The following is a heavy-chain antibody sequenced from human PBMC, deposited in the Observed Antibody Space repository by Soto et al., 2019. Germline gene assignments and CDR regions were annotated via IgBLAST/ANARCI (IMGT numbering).Heavy chain of an antibody. D-gene: IGHD3-10*01. Sequence: PSETLSLTCTVSGGSISNYYWSWIRQPPGKGLECIGFVYYSGSTNYNPSLKSRATISVDRSKNQFSLKLTSVTAADTAVYYCARGEAVRGVLRWFDPWGQGTLVTVSS. J-gene: IGHJ5*02. CDR2: VYYSGST. V-gene: IGHV4-59*01. CDR3: ARGEAVRGVLRWFDP. CDR1: GGSISNYY.